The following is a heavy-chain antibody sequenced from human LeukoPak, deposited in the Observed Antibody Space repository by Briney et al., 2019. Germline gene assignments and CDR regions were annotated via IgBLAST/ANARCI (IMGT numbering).Heavy chain of an antibody. CDR2: INHSGST. D-gene: IGHD3-10*01. CDR1: GGSFSGYY. Sequence: SETLSLTCAVYGGSFSGYYWSWIRQPPGKGLEWNGEINHSGSTNYNPSLKSRVTISVDTSKNQFSLKLSSVTAADTAVYYCARGPYDSGSYYKRQLDYWGPGTLVTVSS. J-gene: IGHJ4*02. V-gene: IGHV4-34*01. CDR3: ARGPYDSGSYYKRQLDY.